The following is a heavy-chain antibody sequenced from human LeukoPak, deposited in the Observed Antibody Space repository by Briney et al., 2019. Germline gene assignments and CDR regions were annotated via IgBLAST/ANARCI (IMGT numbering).Heavy chain of an antibody. Sequence: SETLSLICTLSGRSISIYYWSCIRQPPGKGLEWIGYIYYSGSTNYNPSLKSRVTISVDTSKNQFSLKLSSVTAADTAVYYCASTAKSGSDYWGQGTLVTVSS. CDR1: GRSISIYY. J-gene: IGHJ4*02. CDR3: ASTAKSGSDY. D-gene: IGHD3-10*01. V-gene: IGHV4-59*01. CDR2: IYYSGST.